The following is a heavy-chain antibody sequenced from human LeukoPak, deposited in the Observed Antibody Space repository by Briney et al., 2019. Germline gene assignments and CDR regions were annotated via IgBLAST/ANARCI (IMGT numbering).Heavy chain of an antibody. J-gene: IGHJ4*02. CDR2: FSYDGSTK. Sequence: GGSLRLSCAASGFTFSSYTMRWVRQAPGKGLEWVAVFSYDGSTKYYADSVKGRFTISRDNSKSTLFLQMNSLRTEDTAVYYCASAYNYDYVKWGQGTLVTVSS. CDR1: GFTFSSYT. V-gene: IGHV3-30*04. CDR3: ASAYNYDYVK. D-gene: IGHD3-16*01.